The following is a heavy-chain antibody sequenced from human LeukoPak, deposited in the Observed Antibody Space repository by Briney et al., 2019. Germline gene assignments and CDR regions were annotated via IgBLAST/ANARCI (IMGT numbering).Heavy chain of an antibody. Sequence: ASVKVSCKASGGTFSSYAISWVRQAPGQGLEWMGRIIPILGIANYAQKFQGRVTITADKSTSTAYMELSSLRSEDTAVYYCARSRITMVRGVSDDAFDIWGQGTMVTVS. CDR2: IIPILGIA. V-gene: IGHV1-69*04. J-gene: IGHJ3*02. CDR1: GGTFSSYA. D-gene: IGHD3-10*01. CDR3: ARSRITMVRGVSDDAFDI.